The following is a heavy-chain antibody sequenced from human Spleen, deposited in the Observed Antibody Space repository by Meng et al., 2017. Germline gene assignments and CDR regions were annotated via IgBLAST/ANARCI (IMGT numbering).Heavy chain of an antibody. D-gene: IGHD6-19*01. CDR3: ARGYSSGWYADY. V-gene: IGHV3-53*01. CDR1: GFTVSNYY. Sequence: EVQLVESGGVLIQPGGSMRLSCAASGFTVSNYYMSWVRQAPGKGLEWVSVIYSGGGTHYADSVEGRFTISRDNSKNTLYLQMNSLRAEDTAVYYCARGYSSGWYADYWGQGTLVTVSS. CDR2: IYSGGGT. J-gene: IGHJ4*02.